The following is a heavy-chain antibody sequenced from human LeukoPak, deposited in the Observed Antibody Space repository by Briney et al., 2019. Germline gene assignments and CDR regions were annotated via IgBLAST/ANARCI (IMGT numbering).Heavy chain of an antibody. J-gene: IGHJ4*02. Sequence: QAGGSLRLSCAASGFTFSSYAMHWVRQAPGKGLEWVAVISYDGSNKYYADSVKGRFTISRDNSKNTLYLQMNSLRAEDTAVYYCAAGWYYFDYWGQGTLVTVSS. V-gene: IGHV3-30-3*01. CDR1: GFTFSSYA. CDR2: ISYDGSNK. CDR3: AAGWYYFDY. D-gene: IGHD6-19*01.